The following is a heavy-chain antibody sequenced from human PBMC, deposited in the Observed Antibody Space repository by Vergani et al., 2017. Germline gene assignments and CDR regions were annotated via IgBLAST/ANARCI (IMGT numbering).Heavy chain of an antibody. Sequence: QVQLQESGPGLVKPSGTLSLTCAVSGGSISRSNWWSWVRQPPGKGLEWIGEIYHSGSTIYNPSLKSRVTISVDNSKNQFSLKLSSVTAADTAVYYCARTTLSGSSSSXVDYWGQGTLVTVSS. CDR3: ARTTLSGSSSSXVDY. V-gene: IGHV4-4*02. CDR1: GGSISRSNW. J-gene: IGHJ4*02. D-gene: IGHD6-13*01. CDR2: IYHSGST.